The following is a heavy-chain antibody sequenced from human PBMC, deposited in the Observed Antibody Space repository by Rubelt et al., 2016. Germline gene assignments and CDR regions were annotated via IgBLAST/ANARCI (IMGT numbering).Heavy chain of an antibody. CDR3: ARGTGDLDGFDI. CDR1: GGTFTSYA. Sequence: QVQLVQSGAEVKKPGSSVKVSCKASGGTFTSYAISWVRQAPGQGLEWMGRIVPIVGLANSAQKFQGRITITADKCAGTAYMGLSSLTSEDTAVYYCARGTGDLDGFDIWGQGTMVTVSS. V-gene: IGHV1-69*04. D-gene: IGHD7-27*01. CDR2: IVPIVGLA. J-gene: IGHJ3*02.